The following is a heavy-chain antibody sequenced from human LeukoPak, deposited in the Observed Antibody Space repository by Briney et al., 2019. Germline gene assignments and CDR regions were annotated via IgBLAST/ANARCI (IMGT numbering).Heavy chain of an antibody. D-gene: IGHD3-10*01. CDR1: GFTFSNYA. CDR3: ASLDYYGSGSYYDAFDI. V-gene: IGHV3-30-3*01. Sequence: GGSLRLSCAASGFTFSNYAIHWVRQAPGKGLEWVAVISSDGSNKYYADSVKGRFTISRDNSKSTLYLQMNSLRAEDTAVYYCASLDYYGSGSYYDAFDIWGLGTMVTVSS. J-gene: IGHJ3*02. CDR2: ISSDGSNK.